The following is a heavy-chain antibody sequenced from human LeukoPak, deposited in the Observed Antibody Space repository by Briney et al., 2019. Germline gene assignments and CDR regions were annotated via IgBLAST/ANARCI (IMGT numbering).Heavy chain of an antibody. D-gene: IGHD6-13*01. J-gene: IGHJ6*03. Sequence: SQTLSLTCTVSGGSISSGDYYWSWLRQPPGKGLEWIGYIYYSGSTYYNPSLKSRVTISVDTSKNQFSPKLSSVTAADTAVYYCARVRRSWYNSYMDVWGKGTTVTVSS. CDR1: GGSISSGDYY. CDR3: ARVRRSWYNSYMDV. CDR2: IYYSGST. V-gene: IGHV4-30-4*08.